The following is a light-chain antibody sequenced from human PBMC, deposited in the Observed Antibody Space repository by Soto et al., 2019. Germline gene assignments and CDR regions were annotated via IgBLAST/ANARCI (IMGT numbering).Light chain of an antibody. V-gene: IGLV2-11*01. J-gene: IGLJ1*01. CDR3: CSHAGSNTYV. Sequence: QSVLTQPRSVSGSPGQSVTISCTGTSSDVGAYDSVTWYQQHPGKAPKLMIYDITKRPSGVPDRFSGSKSGNTASLTISGLQAEDEADYHCCSHAGSNTYVFGTGTKVTVL. CDR1: SSDVGAYDS. CDR2: DIT.